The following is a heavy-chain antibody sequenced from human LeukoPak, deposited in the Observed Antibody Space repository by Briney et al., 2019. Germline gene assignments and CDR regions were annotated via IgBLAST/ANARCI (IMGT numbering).Heavy chain of an antibody. Sequence: SETLSLTCTVSGGSISSYYWSWIRQPPGKGLEWIGYIYYSGSTNYNPSLKSRVTISVDTSKNQFSLKLSFVTAADTAVYYCARHGANYYDSSGYAPHLDYWGQGTLVTVSS. CDR1: GGSISSYY. V-gene: IGHV4-59*08. CDR3: ARHGANYYDSSGYAPHLDY. J-gene: IGHJ4*02. CDR2: IYYSGST. D-gene: IGHD3-22*01.